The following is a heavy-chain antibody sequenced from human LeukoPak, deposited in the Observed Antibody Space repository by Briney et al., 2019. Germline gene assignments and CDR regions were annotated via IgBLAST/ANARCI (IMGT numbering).Heavy chain of an antibody. D-gene: IGHD1-1*01. J-gene: IGHJ4*02. CDR2: INDSGST. CDR3: ARAGRGTSSRALDY. V-gene: IGHV4-34*01. Sequence: PSETLSLTCAISGGSFTDYYWSWIRQPPGNGLEWIGDINDSGSTNSSPSLKSRVVISLDTSKSQLSLKLSPVTAADTATYFCARAGRGTSSRALDYWGQGTLVTVSS. CDR1: GGSFTDYY.